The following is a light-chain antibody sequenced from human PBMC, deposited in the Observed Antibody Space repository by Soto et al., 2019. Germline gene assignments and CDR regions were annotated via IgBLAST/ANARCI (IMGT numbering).Light chain of an antibody. J-gene: IGLJ2*01. V-gene: IGLV1-47*01. Sequence: QPVLTQPPSASGAPGQRVTISCSGSSSNVGINYVYWYQQLPGTAPKLLIYRDNQRPSGVPDRFSGSKSGTSASLAISGLRSEDEADYYCTAWDDSLRGRVFGGGTKL. CDR1: SSNVGINY. CDR2: RDN. CDR3: TAWDDSLRGRV.